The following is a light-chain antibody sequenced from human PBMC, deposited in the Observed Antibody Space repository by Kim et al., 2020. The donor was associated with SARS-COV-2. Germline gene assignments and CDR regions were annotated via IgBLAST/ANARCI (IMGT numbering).Light chain of an antibody. CDR1: SSDVGGYNY. Sequence: GQSITISCTGTSSDVGGYNYVSWYQQHPGKAPKLMIYDVSNRPSGVSNRFSGSKSGNTASLIISGLQADDEADYYCSSYTSSSTVVFGGGTQLTVL. V-gene: IGLV2-14*03. CDR2: DVS. J-gene: IGLJ2*01. CDR3: SSYTSSSTVV.